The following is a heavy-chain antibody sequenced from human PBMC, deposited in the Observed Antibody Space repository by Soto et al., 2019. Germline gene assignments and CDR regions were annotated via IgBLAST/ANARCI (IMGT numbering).Heavy chain of an antibody. CDR2: IISSSSTI. CDR3: ARDRPADY. Sequence: EVQLVESGGGLVQPGGSLRLSCAASGFTFSAYSMNWVRQAPGKGLEWVSYIISSSSTIYYADSVKGRFTISRDNAKNTGYLQMNSLGEEDTAVYYCARDRPADYWGQGTLVTVSS. CDR1: GFTFSAYS. J-gene: IGHJ4*02. V-gene: IGHV3-48*02.